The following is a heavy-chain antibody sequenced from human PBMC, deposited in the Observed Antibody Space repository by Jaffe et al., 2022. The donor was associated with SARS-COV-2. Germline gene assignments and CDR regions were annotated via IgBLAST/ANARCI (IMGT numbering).Heavy chain of an antibody. Sequence: EVQLVESGGGLIQPGGSLRLSCAASGFTVSSNYMSWVRQAPGKGLEWVSVIYSGGSTYYADSVKGRFTISRDNSKNTLYLQMNSLRAEDTAVYYCAVDSSTSSFYYYYGMDVWGQGTTVTVSS. CDR2: IYSGGST. CDR3: AVDSSTSSFYYYYGMDV. D-gene: IGHD2-2*01. J-gene: IGHJ6*02. V-gene: IGHV3-53*01. CDR1: GFTVSSNY.